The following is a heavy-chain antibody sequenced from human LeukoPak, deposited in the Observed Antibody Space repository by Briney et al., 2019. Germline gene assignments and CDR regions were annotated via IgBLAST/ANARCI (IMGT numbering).Heavy chain of an antibody. CDR1: GGTFSSYA. CDR3: ARDTKKSGSYSFDY. J-gene: IGHJ4*02. V-gene: IGHV1-69*06. D-gene: IGHD1-26*01. CDR2: IIPIFGTA. Sequence: GASVKVSCKASGGTFSSYAISWVRQAPGQGLEWMGGIIPIFGTANYAQKFQGRVTITADKSTSTAYMELSSLRSEGTAVYYCARDTKKSGSYSFDYWGQGTLVTVSS.